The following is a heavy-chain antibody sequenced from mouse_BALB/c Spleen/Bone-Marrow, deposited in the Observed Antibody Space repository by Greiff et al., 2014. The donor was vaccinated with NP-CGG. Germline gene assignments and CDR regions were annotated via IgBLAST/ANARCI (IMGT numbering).Heavy chain of an antibody. Sequence: QVQLKESGPGLVAPSQSLSITCTVSGFSLTSFGVHWVRQPPGKGLEWLGVIWAGGSTNYNSALMSRLSISKDNSQSQVFLKMNSLQTGDSAIYYFARAGSGFFDFWGQGTTLIVSS. CDR1: GFSLTSFG. J-gene: IGHJ2*01. CDR3: ARAGSGFFDF. CDR2: IWAGGST. D-gene: IGHD3-1*01. V-gene: IGHV2-9*02.